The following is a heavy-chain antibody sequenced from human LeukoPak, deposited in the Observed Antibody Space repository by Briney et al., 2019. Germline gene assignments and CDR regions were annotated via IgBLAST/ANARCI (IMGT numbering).Heavy chain of an antibody. CDR3: ARARVYCSSTSCLEDNWFDP. Sequence: ASVKVSCKASGYTFTSYDINWVRQATGQGLEWMGWMNPNSGNTGYAQKFQGRVTITRNTSISTAYTELSSLRSEDTAVYYCARARVYCSSTSCLEDNWFDPWGQGTLVTVSS. V-gene: IGHV1-8*03. CDR2: MNPNSGNT. J-gene: IGHJ5*02. D-gene: IGHD2-2*01. CDR1: GYTFTSYD.